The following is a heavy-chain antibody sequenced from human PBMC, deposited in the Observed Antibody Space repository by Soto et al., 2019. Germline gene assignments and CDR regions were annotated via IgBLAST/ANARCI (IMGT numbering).Heavy chain of an antibody. D-gene: IGHD3-22*01. V-gene: IGHV3-30*04. J-gene: IGHJ4*02. Sequence: GGSLRLSCAASGFTFSSYAMHWVRQAPGKGLEWVAAISYDGRNKYYADSVKGRFTISRDNSKNTLYLQMNSLRAEDTAVYYCASGLTYYYDSSGYKWGQGT. CDR3: ASGLTYYYDSSGYK. CDR1: GFTFSSYA. CDR2: ISYDGRNK.